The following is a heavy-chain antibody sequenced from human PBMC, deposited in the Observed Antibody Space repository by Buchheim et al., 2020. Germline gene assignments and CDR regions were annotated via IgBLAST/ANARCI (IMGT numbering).Heavy chain of an antibody. Sequence: QVQLVQSGAEVKKPGASVKVSCKASGYTFTSYDINWVRQATGQGLEWLGWMNPNSGNTGYAQKFQGRVTMTRNTSISTAYMELSSLRSEDTAVYYCARGQWVLRFLEWLAYGMDVWGQGTT. J-gene: IGHJ6*02. V-gene: IGHV1-8*01. CDR3: ARGQWVLRFLEWLAYGMDV. D-gene: IGHD3-3*01. CDR1: GYTFTSYD. CDR2: MNPNSGNT.